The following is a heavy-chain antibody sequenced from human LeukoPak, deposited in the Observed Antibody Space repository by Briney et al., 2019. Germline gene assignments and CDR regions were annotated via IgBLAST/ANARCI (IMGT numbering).Heavy chain of an antibody. V-gene: IGHV3-11*01. D-gene: IGHD4-17*01. CDR1: GFTFSDYY. CDR2: ISSSGSTI. J-gene: IGHJ1*01. Sequence: GGSLRLSCAASGFTFSDYYMSWIRQAPGKGLEWVSYISSSGSTIYYAVSVKGRFTISRDNANNSLYLQMNSLRAEDTAVYYCARAGGPTVTHGEYFQRWGQGTLVTVSS. CDR3: ARAGGPTVTHGEYFQR.